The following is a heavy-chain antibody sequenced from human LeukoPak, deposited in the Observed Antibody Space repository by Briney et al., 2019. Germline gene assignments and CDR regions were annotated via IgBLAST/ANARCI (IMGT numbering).Heavy chain of an antibody. Sequence: SQTLSLTCTVSGGSISSGSYYWSWIRQPAGKGLEWIGRIYTSGSTNYHPSLKSRVTISVDTSKNQFSLKLSSVTAADTAVYYCAREAASIAVAGTDLHGGKDYWGQGTLVTVSS. D-gene: IGHD6-19*01. CDR1: GGSISSGSYY. CDR3: AREAASIAVAGTDLHGGKDY. V-gene: IGHV4-61*02. J-gene: IGHJ4*02. CDR2: IYTSGST.